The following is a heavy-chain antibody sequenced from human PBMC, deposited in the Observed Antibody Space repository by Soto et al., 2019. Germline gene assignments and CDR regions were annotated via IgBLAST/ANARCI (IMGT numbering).Heavy chain of an antibody. CDR1: GGSISSSSYY. J-gene: IGHJ6*02. Sequence: SETLSLTCTVSGGSISSSSYYWGWIRQPPGKGLEWIGSIYYSGSTYYNPSLKSRVTISVDTSKNQFSLMLSSVTAADTAVYYCASQYYDFWSGYLDYYYYGMDVWGQGTTVTVSS. D-gene: IGHD3-3*01. V-gene: IGHV4-39*01. CDR3: ASQYYDFWSGYLDYYYYGMDV. CDR2: IYYSGST.